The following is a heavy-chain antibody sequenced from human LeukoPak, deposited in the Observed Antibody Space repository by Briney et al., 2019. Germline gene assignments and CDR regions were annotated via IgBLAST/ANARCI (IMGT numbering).Heavy chain of an antibody. CDR2: ISSSGSTI. CDR3: AKPPSRTYYYYYMDV. D-gene: IGHD2-2*01. V-gene: IGHV3-48*03. CDR1: GFTFSSYE. J-gene: IGHJ6*03. Sequence: PGGSLRLSCAASGFTFSSYEMHWVRQAPGKGLEWVSYISSSGSTIYYADSVKGRFTISRDNAKNSLYLQMNSLRAEDTAVYYCAKPPSRTYYYYYMDVWGKGTTVTISS.